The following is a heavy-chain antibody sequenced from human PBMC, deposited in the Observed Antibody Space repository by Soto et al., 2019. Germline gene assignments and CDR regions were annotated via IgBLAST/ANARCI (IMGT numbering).Heavy chain of an antibody. D-gene: IGHD6-19*01. CDR1: GFSLSAVRVG. V-gene: IGHV2-5*01. J-gene: IGHJ4*02. CDR3: AHTRGWLHDY. Sequence: QVTLKESGPTLVKPTQTLTLTCTFTGFSLSAVRVGVGWVSPPPGKALEWLDLVYWNDDNRYSPSLKSRLTITKDTSKNQVVLTLTNMDPVDTGTYYYAHTRGWLHDYWGQGTLVTVSS. CDR2: VYWNDDN.